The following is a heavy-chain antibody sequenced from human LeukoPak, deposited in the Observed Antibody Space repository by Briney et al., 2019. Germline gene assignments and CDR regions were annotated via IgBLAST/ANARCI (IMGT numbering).Heavy chain of an antibody. Sequence: GSSVKVSCKASGGTFSSYAISWVRQAPGQGLEWMGRIIPILGIANYAQKFQGRVTITADKSTSTAYMELSSLRSEDTAVYYCARGLDCGGDCRDYWGQGTLVTVSS. CDR1: GGTFSSYA. CDR3: ARGLDCGGDCRDY. V-gene: IGHV1-69*04. D-gene: IGHD2-21*02. CDR2: IIPILGIA. J-gene: IGHJ4*02.